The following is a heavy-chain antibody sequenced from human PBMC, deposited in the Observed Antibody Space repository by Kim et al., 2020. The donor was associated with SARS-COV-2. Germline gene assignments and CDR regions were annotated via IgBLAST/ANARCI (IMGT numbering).Heavy chain of an antibody. J-gene: IGHJ3*02. V-gene: IGHV4-61*02. CDR3: ARGGYIVGATTPLEAFDT. CDR2: IYTSGST. D-gene: IGHD1-26*01. CDR1: GGSISSGSYY. Sequence: SETLSLTCTVSGGSISSGSYYWSWIRQPAGKGLEWIGRIYTSGSTNYNPSLKSRVTISVDTSKNQFSLKLSSVTAADTAVYYCARGGYIVGATTPLEAFDTWGPGTMVTLSS.